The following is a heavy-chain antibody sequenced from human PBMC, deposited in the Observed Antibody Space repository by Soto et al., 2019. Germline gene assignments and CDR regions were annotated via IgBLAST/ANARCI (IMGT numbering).Heavy chain of an antibody. J-gene: IGHJ4*02. CDR3: AAEPPLKDGYIGGVAY. Sequence: SVKVSCKASGFTFTSSAVQWVRQARGQRLEWIGWIVVGSGNTNYAQKFQERVTITRDMSTSTAYMELSSLRSEDTAVYYCAAEPPLKDGYIGGVAYWGQGTLVTVSS. CDR1: GFTFTSSA. CDR2: IVVGSGNT. D-gene: IGHD5-12*01. V-gene: IGHV1-58*01.